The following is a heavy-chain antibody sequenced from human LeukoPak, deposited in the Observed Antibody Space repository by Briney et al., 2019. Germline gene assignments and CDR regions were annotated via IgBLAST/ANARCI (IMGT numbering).Heavy chain of an antibody. J-gene: IGHJ4*02. Sequence: SETLSLTCTVSGGSISSYSWSWIRQPPGKGLEWIGYIYYSGSTNYNPSLKSRVTISVDTSKNQFSLKLSSVTAADTAVYYCARAHYYGSGSSVQFDYWGQGTLVTVSS. D-gene: IGHD3-10*01. CDR3: ARAHYYGSGSSVQFDY. CDR1: GGSISSYS. V-gene: IGHV4-59*01. CDR2: IYYSGST.